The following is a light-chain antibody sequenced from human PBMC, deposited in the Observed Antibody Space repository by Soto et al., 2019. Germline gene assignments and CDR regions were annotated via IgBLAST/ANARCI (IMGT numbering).Light chain of an antibody. Sequence: QLVLTQPPSASGTPGQRVTISCSGSSSNIGSNFVYWYQQLPGTAPKVLIYRNNQRHSGVPDRFSGSKSGTSASLAISGLRSEDEALYYCAAWDDSLSVVFGGGTKRTVL. CDR3: AAWDDSLSVV. CDR1: SSNIGSNF. CDR2: RNN. J-gene: IGLJ3*02. V-gene: IGLV1-47*01.